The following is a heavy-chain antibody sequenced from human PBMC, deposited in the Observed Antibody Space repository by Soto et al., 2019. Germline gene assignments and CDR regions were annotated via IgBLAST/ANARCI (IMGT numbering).Heavy chain of an antibody. V-gene: IGHV1-69*01. CDR3: ARAPGSRETGYSFSFDY. CDR2: IIPIFGTA. CDR1: GGTFSSYA. Sequence: QVQLVQSGAEVKKPGSSVKVSCKASGGTFSSYAISWVRQAPGQGLEWMGGIIPIFGTANYAQKFQGRVTITADDSTSTAYMELSSLRSEDTAVYYCARAPGSRETGYSFSFDYWGQGTLVTVSS. D-gene: IGHD3-9*01. J-gene: IGHJ4*02.